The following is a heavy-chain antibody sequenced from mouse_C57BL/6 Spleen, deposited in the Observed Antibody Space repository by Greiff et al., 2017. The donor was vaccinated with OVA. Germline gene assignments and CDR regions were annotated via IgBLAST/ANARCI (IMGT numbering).Heavy chain of an antibody. J-gene: IGHJ1*03. Sequence: QVQLQQSGPELVKPGASVKISCKASGYAFSSSWMNWVKQRPGKGLEWIGRIYPGDGDTNYNGKFKGKATLTADKSSSTAYMQLSSLTSEDSAVYFCARDYGSSYWYFDDWGTGTTVTVSS. V-gene: IGHV1-82*01. CDR1: GYAFSSSW. CDR2: IYPGDGDT. CDR3: ARDYGSSYWYFDD. D-gene: IGHD1-1*01.